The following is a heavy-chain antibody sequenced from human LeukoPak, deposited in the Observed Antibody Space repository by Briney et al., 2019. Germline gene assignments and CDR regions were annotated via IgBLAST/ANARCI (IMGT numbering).Heavy chain of an antibody. Sequence: SETLSLTCAVYGGSFRGYHWSWIRQPPGEGLEWIGEINHSGNTNYNPSLKSRVTISVDPSKNQFSLKMNSVTAADTAVYYCARVAPPNPYWGQGTLVTVSS. CDR3: ARVAPPNPY. CDR1: GGSFRGYH. V-gene: IGHV4-34*01. J-gene: IGHJ4*02. CDR2: INHSGNT.